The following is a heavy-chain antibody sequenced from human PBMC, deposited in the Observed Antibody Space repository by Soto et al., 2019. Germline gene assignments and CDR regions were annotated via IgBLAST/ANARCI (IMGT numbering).Heavy chain of an antibody. J-gene: IGHJ6*04. D-gene: IGHD2-2*01. V-gene: IGHV1-2*04. Sequence: GLEWMGWINPNSGGTNYAQKFQGWVTMTRDTSISTAYMELSRLRSDDTAVYYCARDIVFFPADNLTCYYYYGSAVLGKGTTVTVSS. CDR3: ARDIVFFPADNLTCYYYYGSAV. CDR2: INPNSGGT.